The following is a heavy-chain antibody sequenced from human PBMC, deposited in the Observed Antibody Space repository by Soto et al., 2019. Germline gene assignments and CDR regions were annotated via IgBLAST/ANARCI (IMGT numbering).Heavy chain of an antibody. V-gene: IGHV1-46*01. CDR1: GYTFTSYS. Sequence: ASVKVSCKASGYTFTSYSMHWVRQAPGQGLEWMGIINPSGGSTTYAQKFQDRVTMTRDTSTSTVYMEVSSLRSEDTAVYYCARDEGLDVWGQGTTVTVSS. J-gene: IGHJ6*02. CDR2: INPSGGST. CDR3: ARDEGLDV.